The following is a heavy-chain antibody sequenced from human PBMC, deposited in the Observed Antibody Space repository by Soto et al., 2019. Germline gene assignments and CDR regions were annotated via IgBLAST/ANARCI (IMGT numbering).Heavy chain of an antibody. CDR2: IHHSGST. CDR3: AKPIATVGKSADY. D-gene: IGHD6-13*01. CDR1: GDSLSSPHW. Sequence: QVQLQESGPGLVKPSGTLSLTCAVSGDSLSSPHWWSWVRQPPGKGLEWIGEIHHSGSTNYNPSLKSRVTISEDKSKNQIAIKLSSVPAADTAVYFCAKPIATVGKSADYWGQGTLVTVSS. J-gene: IGHJ4*02. V-gene: IGHV4-4*02.